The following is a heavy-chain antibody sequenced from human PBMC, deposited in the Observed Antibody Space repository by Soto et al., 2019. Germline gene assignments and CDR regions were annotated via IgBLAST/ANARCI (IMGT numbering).Heavy chain of an antibody. V-gene: IGHV3-30-3*01. Sequence: GSLRLSGAASGFTFRSYAMHWVRQAPGKGLEWVAVISYDGSNKYYADSVKGRFTISRDNSKNTLYLQMNSLRAEDTAVYYCARGGRRWFDPWGQGTLVTVSS. CDR2: ISYDGSNK. CDR3: ARGGRRWFDP. J-gene: IGHJ5*02. CDR1: GFTFRSYA.